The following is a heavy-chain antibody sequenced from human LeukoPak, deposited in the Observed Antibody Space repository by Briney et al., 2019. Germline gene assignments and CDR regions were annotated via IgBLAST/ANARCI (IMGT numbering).Heavy chain of an antibody. Sequence: PGGSLRLSCAASGFTFSSFGMHWARQAPGKGLEWVAVITYDGSKKYYADSVRGRFTISRDNAKNSLYLQMDSLRAEDTAVFFCARNDYSTSSGYDSWGQGTLVTVSS. CDR3: ARNDYSTSSGYDS. J-gene: IGHJ4*02. CDR2: ITYDGSKK. V-gene: IGHV3-30-3*01. CDR1: GFTFSSFG. D-gene: IGHD6-6*01.